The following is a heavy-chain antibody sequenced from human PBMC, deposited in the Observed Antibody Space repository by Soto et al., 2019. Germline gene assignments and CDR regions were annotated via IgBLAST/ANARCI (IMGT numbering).Heavy chain of an antibody. CDR3: ARDQSIAARRGVGYYFDS. D-gene: IGHD6-6*01. Sequence: QVQLVQSGAEVKKPGASVKVSCKASGYTFTGYYMHWVRQAPGQGLEWMGWINPNSGGTNYAQKLQGGVTMTRDTSISTAYMELSRLRSDDTAVYYCARDQSIAARRGVGYYFDSWGQGTLVTVSS. V-gene: IGHV1-2*02. CDR1: GYTFTGYY. CDR2: INPNSGGT. J-gene: IGHJ4*02.